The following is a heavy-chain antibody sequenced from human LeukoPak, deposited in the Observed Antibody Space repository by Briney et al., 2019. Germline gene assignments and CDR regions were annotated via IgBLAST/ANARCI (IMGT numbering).Heavy chain of an antibody. CDR1: GYSISSGYY. J-gene: IGHJ3*02. CDR3: ARVGYSYAYDAFDI. D-gene: IGHD5-18*01. CDR2: IYHSGST. V-gene: IGHV4-38-2*02. Sequence: SETLSLTCTVSGYSISSGYYWGWIRQPPGKGLEWIGSIYHSGSTYYNPSLKSRVTISVDTSKNQFSLKLSSVTAADTAVYYCARVGYSYAYDAFDIWGQGTMVTVSS.